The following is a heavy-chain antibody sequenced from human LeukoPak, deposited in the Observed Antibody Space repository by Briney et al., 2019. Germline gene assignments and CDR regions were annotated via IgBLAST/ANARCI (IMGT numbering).Heavy chain of an antibody. Sequence: SETLSLTCTVSGFSISSGHYWGWVRQPPGAGLEWIGSVHQSGTTYYNPSLKSRVTISVDTSKNQFSLKLSSVTAADTAVYYCARCLAYYDSSGYYPDAFDIWGQGTMVTVSS. V-gene: IGHV4-38-2*02. D-gene: IGHD3-22*01. CDR1: GFSISSGHY. J-gene: IGHJ3*02. CDR3: ARCLAYYDSSGYYPDAFDI. CDR2: VHQSGTT.